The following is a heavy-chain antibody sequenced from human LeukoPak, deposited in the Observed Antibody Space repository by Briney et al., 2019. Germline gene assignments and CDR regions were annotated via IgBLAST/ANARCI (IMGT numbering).Heavy chain of an antibody. D-gene: IGHD3-16*02. Sequence: GESLKISCAASGFTFSTYTMNWVRQAPGKGLEWVSYITSGSSTIHYADSVKGSFTISRDNAKSSLYLQMNSLRAEDTAVYYCARGPTNYDHVWGSYRSYYFDYWGQGALVTVSS. J-gene: IGHJ4*02. CDR3: ARGPTNYDHVWGSYRSYYFDY. CDR1: GFTFSTYT. CDR2: ITSGSSTI. V-gene: IGHV3-48*01.